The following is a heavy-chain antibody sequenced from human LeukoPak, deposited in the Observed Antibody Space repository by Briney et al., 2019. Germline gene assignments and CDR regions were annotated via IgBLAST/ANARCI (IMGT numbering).Heavy chain of an antibody. Sequence: ASVKVSCKASGYTFTGYYLHWVRQAPGQGLEWMGWINPSSGDTNYAQKFQGRVTMTRDTSISTAYMELSRLRSDDTSVYQWAAYDILTGQSIDYWGQGTLVTVSS. CDR2: INPSSGDT. CDR3: AAYDILTGQSIDY. J-gene: IGHJ4*02. CDR1: GYTFTGYY. D-gene: IGHD3-9*01. V-gene: IGHV1-2*02.